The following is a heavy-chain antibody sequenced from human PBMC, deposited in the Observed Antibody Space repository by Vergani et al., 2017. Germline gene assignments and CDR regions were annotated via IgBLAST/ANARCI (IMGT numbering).Heavy chain of an antibody. CDR3: ASSLVGDYGAFDI. V-gene: IGHV4-34*11. Sequence: QVQLQQWGAGLLKPSETLSLTCAVYGGSFSGYYWSWIRQPPGKGLEWIGYIYYSGSTNYNPSLKSRVTISVDTSKNQFSLKLSSVTAAVTAVYYCASSLVGDYGAFDIWGQGTMVTVSS. CDR2: IYYSGST. D-gene: IGHD4-17*01. CDR1: GGSFSGYY. J-gene: IGHJ3*02.